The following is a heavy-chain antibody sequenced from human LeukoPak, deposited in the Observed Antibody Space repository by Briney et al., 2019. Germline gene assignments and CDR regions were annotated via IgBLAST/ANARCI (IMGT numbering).Heavy chain of an antibody. D-gene: IGHD2-2*01. V-gene: IGHV3-23*01. J-gene: IGHJ4*02. CDR3: AKAGDIVVVPAASYFDY. CDR2: ISGSGGST. CDR1: GFTFSSYA. Sequence: GGSLRLSCAASGFTFSSYAMSWVRQAPGKGLEWVSAISGSGGSTYYADSVKGRFTISRDNSKNTLYLQMNRLRAEDTAVYYCAKAGDIVVVPAASYFDYWGQGTLVTVSS.